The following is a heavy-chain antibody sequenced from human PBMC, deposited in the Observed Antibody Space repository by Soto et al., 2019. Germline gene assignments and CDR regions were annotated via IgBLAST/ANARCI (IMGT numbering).Heavy chain of an antibody. CDR2: ISDNGDKR. J-gene: IGHJ4*02. Sequence: QVQLVESGGGVVQPGRSLRLSCVASGFTFSSYGMHWVRQPPGKGLGWVALISDNGDKRYYADSVKGRFTISRDNSKNTLYLQMNGLRPGDTAVYFCAKARVRIVGANSFDYWGQGSLVTVSS. CDR3: AKARVRIVGANSFDY. V-gene: IGHV3-30*18. D-gene: IGHD1-26*01. CDR1: GFTFSSYG.